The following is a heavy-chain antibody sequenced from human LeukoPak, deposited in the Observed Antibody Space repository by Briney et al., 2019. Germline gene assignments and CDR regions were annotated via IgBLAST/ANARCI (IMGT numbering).Heavy chain of an antibody. CDR1: GGSFSGYY. Sequence: PSETLSLTCAVYGGSFSGYYWSWIRQPPGKGLEWIGEINHSGSTNYNPSLKSRVTISVDTSKNQFSLKLSSVTAADTAVYYCARGSGTYYYDSSGHPVLGYWGQGTLVTVSS. CDR3: ARGSGTYYYDSSGHPVLGY. CDR2: INHSGST. D-gene: IGHD3-22*01. J-gene: IGHJ4*02. V-gene: IGHV4-34*01.